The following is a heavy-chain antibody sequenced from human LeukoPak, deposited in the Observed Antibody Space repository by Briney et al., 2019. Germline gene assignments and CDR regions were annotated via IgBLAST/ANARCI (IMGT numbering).Heavy chain of an antibody. V-gene: IGHV1-46*01. CDR2: INPSGGST. Sequence: ASVKVSCKASGYTFTSYYMHWVRQAPGQGLEWMGIINPSGGSTSHAQKFQGRVTMTRDMSTSTVYMELSSLRSEDTAVYYCARVNSWVTFDYWGQGTLVTVSS. CDR3: ARVNSWVTFDY. D-gene: IGHD2/OR15-2a*01. J-gene: IGHJ4*02. CDR1: GYTFTSYY.